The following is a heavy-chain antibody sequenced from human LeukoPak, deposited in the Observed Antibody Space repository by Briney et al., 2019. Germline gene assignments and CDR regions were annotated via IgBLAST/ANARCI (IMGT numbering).Heavy chain of an antibody. CDR2: IWYDGSNK. CDR3: AREWYSGYDYYYYGMDV. D-gene: IGHD5-12*01. Sequence: GGSLRPSCAASGFTFSSYGMHWVRQAPGKGLEWVAVIWYDGSNKYYADSVKGRFTISRDNSKNTLYLQMNSLRAEDTAVYYCAREWYSGYDYYYYGMDVWGQGTTVTVSS. J-gene: IGHJ6*02. CDR1: GFTFSSYG. V-gene: IGHV3-33*01.